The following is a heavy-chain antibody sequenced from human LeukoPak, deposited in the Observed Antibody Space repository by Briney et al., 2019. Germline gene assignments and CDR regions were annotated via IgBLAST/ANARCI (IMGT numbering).Heavy chain of an antibody. D-gene: IGHD2-2*01. V-gene: IGHV4-59*01. CDR3: ARDGGCGSSTGCYPDAFHI. CDR2: IYYSGSA. J-gene: IGHJ3*02. CDR1: GGSISDNY. Sequence: SETLSLTCTVSGGSISDNYWSWARHPPGKGLEWIGYIYYSGSANYNPSLASRVTMSVDTSKNQFSLKLNSVTAADTAVYYCARDGGCGSSTGCYPDAFHIRGQGTMVTVSS.